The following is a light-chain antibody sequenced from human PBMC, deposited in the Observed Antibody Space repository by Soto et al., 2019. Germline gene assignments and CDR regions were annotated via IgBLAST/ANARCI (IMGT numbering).Light chain of an antibody. CDR1: QRLRNNY. CDR3: QRFNNSPLS. CDR2: RAS. J-gene: IGKJ4*01. Sequence: ETVLTQSPGTLSLSPGERDTLSCRASQRLRNNYVAWYQQKPGQTPRLLIHRASIRAAGIPDRFSGSGPGTDFTLTISMLEREDFAVYYCQRFNNSPLSFGGGTKVDIK. V-gene: IGKV3-20*01.